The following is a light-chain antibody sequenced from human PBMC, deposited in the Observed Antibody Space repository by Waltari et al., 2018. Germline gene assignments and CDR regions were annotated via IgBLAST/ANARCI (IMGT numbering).Light chain of an antibody. Sequence: DIQLTQSPSFLSASVGDRVTITCRASQGISTFLAWYQQKPGKAPKVLIYAASTLQSGVPSRFRGSGSGTEFTLTISSLQPEDFATYYCQHLNSYPITFGQGTRLEIK. V-gene: IGKV1-9*01. CDR3: QHLNSYPIT. J-gene: IGKJ5*01. CDR1: QGISTF. CDR2: AAS.